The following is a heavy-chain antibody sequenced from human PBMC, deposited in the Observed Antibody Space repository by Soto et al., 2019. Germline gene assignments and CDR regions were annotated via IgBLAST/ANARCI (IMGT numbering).Heavy chain of an antibody. V-gene: IGHV1-69*13. Sequence: ASVKVSCKASGGTFRSYAFSWVRQAPGHGLEWMGGIIPLFGTTNYVQKFQGRVTITADESTSTAYMELSSLKSEDTAVYYCAKDRDHSYDYWGQGTLVTVSS. D-gene: IGHD4-4*01. J-gene: IGHJ4*02. CDR3: AKDRDHSYDY. CDR1: GGTFRSYA. CDR2: IIPLFGTT.